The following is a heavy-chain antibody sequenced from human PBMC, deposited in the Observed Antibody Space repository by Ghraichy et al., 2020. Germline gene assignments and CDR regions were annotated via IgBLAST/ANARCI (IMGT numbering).Heavy chain of an antibody. CDR2: IRSKAYGGTT. CDR1: GFTFGDYA. CDR3: TRGDYYGSGTHDAFDI. Sequence: GGSLRLSCTASGFTFGDYAMSWVRQAPGKGLEWVGFIRSKAYGGTTEYAASVKGRFTISRDDSKSIAYLQMNSLKTEDTAVYYCTRGDYYGSGTHDAFDIWGQGTMVTVSS. V-gene: IGHV3-49*04. J-gene: IGHJ3*02. D-gene: IGHD3-10*01.